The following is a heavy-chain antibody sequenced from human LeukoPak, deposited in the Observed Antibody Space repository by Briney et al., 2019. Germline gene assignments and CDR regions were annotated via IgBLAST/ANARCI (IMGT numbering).Heavy chain of an antibody. CDR3: AKDRRAGSYDY. J-gene: IGHJ4*02. D-gene: IGHD3-10*01. Sequence: GGTLRLSCAASGFTFSSYGMNWVRQAPGKGLEWVSYISSSGSTIYYADSVKGRFTISRDNSKNTLYLQMNSLRAEDTAVYYCAKDRRAGSYDYWGQGTLVTVSS. V-gene: IGHV3-23*01. CDR2: ISSSGSTI. CDR1: GFTFSSYG.